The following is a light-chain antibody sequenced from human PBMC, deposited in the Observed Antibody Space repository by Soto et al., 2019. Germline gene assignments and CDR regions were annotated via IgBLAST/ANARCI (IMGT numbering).Light chain of an antibody. J-gene: IGKJ2*01. CDR3: QQYGSSPYT. CDR2: GES. CDR1: QSVSSSY. Sequence: EIVLTQSPGTLSLSPRERATLSCRASQSVSSSYLAWYQQKPGQAPRLLIYGESSRATGIPDRFSGSGSGTDFTLTISRLEPEDFAVYYCQQYGSSPYTFGQGTKLEIK. V-gene: IGKV3-20*01.